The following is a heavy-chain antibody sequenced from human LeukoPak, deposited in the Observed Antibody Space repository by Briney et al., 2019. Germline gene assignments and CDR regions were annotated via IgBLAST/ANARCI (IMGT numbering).Heavy chain of an antibody. D-gene: IGHD1-26*01. V-gene: IGHV3-30*04. CDR1: GFTFSSYA. J-gene: IGHJ4*02. CDR3: ARDRQYWEPLDY. Sequence: GGSLRLSCAASGFTFSSYAMHWVRQAPGKGLEWVAVISYDGSNKYYADSVKGRFTISRDNVKNSLYLQMNSLRAEDTAVYYCARDRQYWEPLDYWGQGTLVTVSS. CDR2: ISYDGSNK.